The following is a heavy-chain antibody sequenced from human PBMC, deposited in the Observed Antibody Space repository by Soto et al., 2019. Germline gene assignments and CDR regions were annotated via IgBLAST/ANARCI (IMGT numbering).Heavy chain of an antibody. CDR1: GGSISSGDYY. V-gene: IGHV4-30-4*01. CDR2: IYYSGST. J-gene: IGHJ4*02. CDR3: GRERGDGYNRGGFVS. D-gene: IGHD5-12*01. Sequence: PSETLSLTCTVSGGSISSGDYYWSWIRQPPGKGLEWIGYIYYSGSTYYNPSLKSRVTISVDTSKNQFSLKLSSVTAADTAVYYCGRERGDGYNRGGFVSWGQGTLVTVSS.